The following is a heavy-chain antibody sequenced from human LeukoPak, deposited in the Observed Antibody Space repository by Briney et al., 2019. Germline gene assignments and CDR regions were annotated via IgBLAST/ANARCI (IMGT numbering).Heavy chain of an antibody. V-gene: IGHV4-34*01. J-gene: IGHJ3*02. CDR2: INHSGST. CDR3: ARYCSGGSCYSDAFDI. CDR1: GGSFSGYY. D-gene: IGHD2-15*01. Sequence: SETLSLTCAVYGGSFSGYYWSWIRQPPGKGLEWIGEINHSGSTNYNPSLKSRVTISVDTSKNQFSLKLSSVTAVDTAVYYCARYCSGGSCYSDAFDIWGQGTMVTVSS.